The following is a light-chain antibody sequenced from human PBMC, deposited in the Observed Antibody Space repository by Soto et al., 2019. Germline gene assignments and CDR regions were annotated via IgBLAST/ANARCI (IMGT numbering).Light chain of an antibody. V-gene: IGKV1-9*01. Sequence: QLTQSPSSLSASVGDSVTITCRASQGISRYLSWYQQKPGRAPKLLISAASTLQSGVPARFSGSGSGTDFTLSITSLQPEDFATYYCQQSYTTPQTFGQGTKVEIK. J-gene: IGKJ1*01. CDR1: QGISRY. CDR2: AAS. CDR3: QQSYTTPQT.